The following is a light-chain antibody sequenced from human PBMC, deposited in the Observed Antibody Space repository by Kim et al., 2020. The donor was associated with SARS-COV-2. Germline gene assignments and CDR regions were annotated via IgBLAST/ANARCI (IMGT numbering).Light chain of an antibody. CDR2: AAS. Sequence: DIQMTQSPSSLSASVGDRVTITCRASQGIKNSVAWYQKKPGKAPKLLLYAASRLQGGVPSRFSGSGSGTDFTLTISSLQSDDFATYYCQQYYDIVLGFGQGTRLEIK. J-gene: IGKJ5*01. CDR3: QQYYDIVLG. CDR1: QGIKNS. V-gene: IGKV1-NL1*01.